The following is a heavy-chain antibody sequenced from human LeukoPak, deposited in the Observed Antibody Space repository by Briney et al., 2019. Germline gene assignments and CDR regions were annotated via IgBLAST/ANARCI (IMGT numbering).Heavy chain of an antibody. V-gene: IGHV3-9*01. CDR1: GFTFDDYA. D-gene: IGHD6-19*01. Sequence: GGSLRLSCAASGFTFDDYAMHWVRQAPGKGLEWVSGISWNSGSIGYADSVKGRFTISRDNAKNSLYLQMNSLRAEDTALCYCAKTSGQWAAWGQGTLVTVSS. CDR3: AKTSGQWAA. CDR2: ISWNSGSI. J-gene: IGHJ5*02.